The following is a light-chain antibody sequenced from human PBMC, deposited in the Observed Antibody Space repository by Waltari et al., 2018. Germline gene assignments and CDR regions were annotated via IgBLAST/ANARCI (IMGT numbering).Light chain of an antibody. CDR1: QDIRQN. CDR2: DAS. CDR3: QQYANLPLT. V-gene: IGKV1-33*01. J-gene: IGKJ4*01. Sequence: DIQMTQSPSSLSASVGDRVTSTCQASQDIRQNLNWFQQKPGKAPQVLIFDASNSQPAVPSRFSGSGSVTDFALSISSLQPEDIGTYYCQQYANLPLTFGGGTRVEIK.